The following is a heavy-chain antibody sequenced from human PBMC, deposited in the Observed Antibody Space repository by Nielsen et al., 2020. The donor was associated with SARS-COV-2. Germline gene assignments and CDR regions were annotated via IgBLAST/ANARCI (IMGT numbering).Heavy chain of an antibody. J-gene: IGHJ6*02. CDR2: INPNSGGT. V-gene: IGHV1-2*06. Sequence: WVRQAPGQALEWMGRINPNSGGTNYAQKFQGRVTMTRDTSISTAYMELSRLRSDDTAVYYCARDRSSDFWSGYYLYYYYYGMDVWGQGTTVTVSS. D-gene: IGHD3-3*01. CDR3: ARDRSSDFWSGYYLYYYYYGMDV.